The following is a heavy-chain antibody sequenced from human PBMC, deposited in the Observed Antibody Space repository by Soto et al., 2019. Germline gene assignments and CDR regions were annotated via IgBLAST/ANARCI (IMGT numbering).Heavy chain of an antibody. Sequence: PSETLSLTCTVSGDSLSSGGHYWSWIRQHPGKGLEWIGHIYDSVNTYYSPSLRSRVTISADMSKNQFSLNLRSVTAADTAVYYCARVDHRGYFAISTDYWGQGTLVTVSS. V-gene: IGHV4-31*03. CDR2: IYDSVNT. CDR1: GDSLSSGGHY. J-gene: IGHJ4*02. CDR3: ARVDHRGYFAISTDY. D-gene: IGHD1-1*01.